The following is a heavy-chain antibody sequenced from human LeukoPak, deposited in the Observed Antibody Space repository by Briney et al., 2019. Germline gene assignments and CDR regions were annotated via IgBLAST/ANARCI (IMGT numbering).Heavy chain of an antibody. CDR2: IYDNGST. Sequence: SQTLSLTCIVSGGSISGGGFYWSWLRLHPGKGLVWLAYIYDNGSTYYNPSLKSRLIISIDTSKNQFSLQLSSVTAADTALYFCARGPTLQDAFDIWGQGTPVTVSS. CDR1: GGSISGGGFY. CDR3: ARGPTLQDAFDI. D-gene: IGHD2/OR15-2a*01. V-gene: IGHV4-31*03. J-gene: IGHJ3*02.